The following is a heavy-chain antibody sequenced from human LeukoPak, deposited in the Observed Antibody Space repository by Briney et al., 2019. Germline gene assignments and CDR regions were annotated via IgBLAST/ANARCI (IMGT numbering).Heavy chain of an antibody. CDR2: IYTSGST. V-gene: IGHV4-4*07. CDR1: GGSISSYY. J-gene: IGHJ4*02. CDR3: GRARQGIDY. Sequence: SETLSLTCTVSGGSISSYYWSWIRQPAGKGLEWIGRIYTSGSTNYNPSLKSRLTISVDKSENQFSLNLTSVTAADTAIYYCGRARQGIDYWGQGILVTVAS.